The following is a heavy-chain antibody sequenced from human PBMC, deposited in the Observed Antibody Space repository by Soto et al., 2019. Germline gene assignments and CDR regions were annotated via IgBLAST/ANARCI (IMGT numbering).Heavy chain of an antibody. V-gene: IGHV3-74*01. CDR1: GLTFSHYW. CDR3: SIDFHGFFDS. D-gene: IGHD2-21*01. Sequence: EVPLVESGGGMVQPGGSLRLSCAVSGLTFSHYWIHWVRQVPGKGLVWVSRINPDGTKTDYAESVKGPFTVSRDNVKNTGHLQMNSLRVEDSGLYYCSIDFHGFFDSGGQGSLVTVSS. J-gene: IGHJ4*02. CDR2: INPDGTKT.